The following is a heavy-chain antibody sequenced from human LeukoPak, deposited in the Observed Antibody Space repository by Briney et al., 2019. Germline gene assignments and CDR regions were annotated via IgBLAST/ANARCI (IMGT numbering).Heavy chain of an antibody. CDR3: ARVKTYSSSWYWVLDY. CDR2: IYSGGST. J-gene: IGHJ4*02. CDR1: GFTFTNYW. V-gene: IGHV3-66*01. D-gene: IGHD6-13*01. Sequence: GGSLRLSCAASGFTFTNYWMSWVRQAPGKGLEWVSFIYSGGSTYYTDSVKGRFTISRDNSKNTLYLQMNSLRAEDTAVYYCARVKTYSSSWYWVLDYWGQGTLVTVSS.